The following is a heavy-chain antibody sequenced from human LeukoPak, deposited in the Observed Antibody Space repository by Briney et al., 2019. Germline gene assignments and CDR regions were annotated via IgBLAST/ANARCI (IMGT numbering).Heavy chain of an antibody. CDR1: GFTFSSYA. Sequence: XSCXASGFTFSSYAMHWVRQAPGKGLEGVAVISYDGSNKYYADSVKGRFTISRDNSKNTLYLQMNSLRAEDTAVYYCARDNDYGDYGGPYGMDVWGQGTTVTVSS. V-gene: IGHV3-30*04. CDR3: ARDNDYGDYGGPYGMDV. J-gene: IGHJ6*02. D-gene: IGHD4-17*01. CDR2: ISYDGSNK.